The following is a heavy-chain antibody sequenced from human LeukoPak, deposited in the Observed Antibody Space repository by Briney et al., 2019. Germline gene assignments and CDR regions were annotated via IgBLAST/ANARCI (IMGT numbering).Heavy chain of an antibody. CDR1: GLTVSSNY. D-gene: IGHD1-7*01. CDR3: ARDRNWNYLGLFDY. J-gene: IGHJ4*02. Sequence: GGSLRLSCAASGLTVSSNYMSWVRQAPGKGLEWVSVIYSGGSTYYADSVKGRFTISRDNSKNTLYLQMNSLRAEDTAVYYCARDRNWNYLGLFDYWGQGTLVTVSS. CDR2: IYSGGST. V-gene: IGHV3-66*01.